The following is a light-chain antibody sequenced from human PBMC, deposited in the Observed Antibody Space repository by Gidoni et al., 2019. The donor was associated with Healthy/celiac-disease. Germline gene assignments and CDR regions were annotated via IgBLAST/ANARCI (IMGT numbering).Light chain of an antibody. CDR2: DAS. J-gene: IGKJ5*01. CDR3: QQRSNWPPST. V-gene: IGKV3-11*01. CDR1: PSVSSY. Sequence: ELVFTPSPATLSLSPGERATPSCRASPSVSSYLAWYQQKPGNATRLRIYDASIRATGLPARFSGSGSGTDFTLTISSLEPEDFSVYYCQQRSNWPPSTFGQGTRLEIK.